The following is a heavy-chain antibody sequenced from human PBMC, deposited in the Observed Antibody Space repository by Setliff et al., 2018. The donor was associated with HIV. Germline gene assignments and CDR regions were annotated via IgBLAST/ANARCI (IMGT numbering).Heavy chain of an antibody. CDR1: GGPFSGYY. Sequence: ETLSLTCAVYGGPFSGYYWGWIRQSPGKGLEWIGEVQHSGRMTNYNPSLKSRVTMSVDTSKNQFSLKLTSVTAADTGTYYCARDSEPMSGTWYDYWGQGTLVTVSS. J-gene: IGHJ4*02. V-gene: IGHV4-34*01. D-gene: IGHD1-1*01. CDR2: VQHSGRMT. CDR3: ARDSEPMSGTWYDY.